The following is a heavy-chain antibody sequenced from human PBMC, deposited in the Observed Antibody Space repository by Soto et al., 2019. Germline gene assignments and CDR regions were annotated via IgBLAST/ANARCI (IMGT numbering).Heavy chain of an antibody. CDR2: ISYDGSNK. J-gene: IGHJ5*02. CDR3: ARGAEMATIREDRFDP. V-gene: IGHV3-30-3*01. D-gene: IGHD5-12*01. Sequence: LRLSCAASGFTFSSYAMHWVRQAPGKGLEWVAVISYDGSNKYYADSVKGRFTISRDNSKNTLYLQMNSLRAEDTAVYYCARGAEMATIREDRFDPWGQGTLVTVSS. CDR1: GFTFSSYA.